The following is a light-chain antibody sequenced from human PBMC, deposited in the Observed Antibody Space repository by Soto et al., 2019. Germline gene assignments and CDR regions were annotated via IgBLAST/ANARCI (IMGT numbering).Light chain of an antibody. J-gene: IGLJ2*01. Sequence: QSALTQPASVSGSPGQSITISCTGTNSDVGSYNLVSWYQQHPGKAPKLMIYEGNKRPSGVSNRFSGSKSGNTASLTISGLQAEDEADYYCCSYAGSSTTVVFGGGTKVTVL. CDR2: EGN. V-gene: IGLV2-23*01. CDR3: CSYAGSSTTVV. CDR1: NSDVGSYNL.